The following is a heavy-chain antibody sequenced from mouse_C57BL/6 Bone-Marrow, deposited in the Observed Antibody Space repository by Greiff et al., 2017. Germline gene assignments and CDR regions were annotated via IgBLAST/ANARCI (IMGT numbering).Heavy chain of an antibody. CDR2: IYPGSGST. CDR3: ARASYYSIFAD. J-gene: IGHJ3*01. V-gene: IGHV1-55*01. D-gene: IGHD2-5*01. CDR1: GYTFTSYW. Sequence: VKLQQPGAALVKPGASVKMSCKASGYTFTSYWITWVKQRPGQGLEWIGGIYPGSGSTNYNEKFKSKPTLTVDTSSNTAYMQLSSLTSEDSAVYYCARASYYSIFADWGQGTLVTVSA.